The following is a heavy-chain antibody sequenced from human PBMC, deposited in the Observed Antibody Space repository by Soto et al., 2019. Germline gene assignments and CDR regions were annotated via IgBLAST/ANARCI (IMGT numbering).Heavy chain of an antibody. CDR3: TSQTIDRWLQLNFDY. J-gene: IGHJ4*02. CDR1: GFTFSNAW. D-gene: IGHD5-12*01. CDR2: IRSKANSDAT. Sequence: GGSLRLSCAASGFTFSNAWMNWVRQAPGKGLEWVGRIRSKANSDATAYAASVKGRFTISRDDSKNTAYLQMNSLKTEDTAVYYCTSQTIDRWLQLNFDYWGQGTLVTVSS. V-gene: IGHV3-73*01.